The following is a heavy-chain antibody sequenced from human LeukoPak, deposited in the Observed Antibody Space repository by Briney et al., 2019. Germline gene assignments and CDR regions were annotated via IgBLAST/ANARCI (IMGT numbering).Heavy chain of an antibody. Sequence: KTSETLSLTCAVYGGSFSVYYWSWIRQPPGKGLEWIGEINHSGSTNYNPSLKSRVTISVDTSKNQFSLKLSSVTAADTAVYYCARRPLEWLLSYYFDYWGQGTLVTVSS. V-gene: IGHV4-34*01. CDR3: ARRPLEWLLSYYFDY. CDR1: GGSFSVYY. CDR2: INHSGST. J-gene: IGHJ4*02. D-gene: IGHD3-3*01.